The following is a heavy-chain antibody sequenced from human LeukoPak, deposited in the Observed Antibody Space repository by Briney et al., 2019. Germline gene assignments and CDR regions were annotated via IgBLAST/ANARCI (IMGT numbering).Heavy chain of an antibody. D-gene: IGHD3-22*01. CDR3: ARDGDPIVVLDSVGAFDI. CDR1: GFTFSSYE. J-gene: IGHJ3*02. V-gene: IGHV3-48*03. Sequence: GGSLRLSCAASGFTFSSYEMNWVRQAPGKGLEWVSYISSSGSTIYYADSVKGRFTISRDNAKNSLYLQMNSLRAEDTAVYYCARDGDPIVVLDSVGAFDIWGQGTMVTVSS. CDR2: ISSSGSTI.